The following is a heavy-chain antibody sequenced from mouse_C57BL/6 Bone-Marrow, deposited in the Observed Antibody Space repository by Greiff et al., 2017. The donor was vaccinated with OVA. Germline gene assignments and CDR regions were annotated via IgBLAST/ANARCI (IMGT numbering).Heavy chain of an antibody. D-gene: IGHD1-1*01. V-gene: IGHV1-64*01. J-gene: IGHJ1*03. CDR1: GYTFTSYW. CDR3: ATYYGSSFWYFDV. Sequence: VQLQQPGAELVKPGASVKLSCKASGYTFTSYWMHWVKQRPGQGLEWIGMIHPNSGSTNYNEKFKSKATLTVDKSSSTDYMQLSSLTSEDSAVYNCATYYGSSFWYFDVWGTGTTVTVSS. CDR2: IHPNSGST.